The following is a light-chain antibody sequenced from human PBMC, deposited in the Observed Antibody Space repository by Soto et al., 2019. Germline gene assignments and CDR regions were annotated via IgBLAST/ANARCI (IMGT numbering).Light chain of an antibody. Sequence: EIVLTQSPGTLSLSPGERATLSCRASQSVSSSYLAWYQHKPGQAPRLLIYGASSRATGIPDRFSGSGSGTAFTLTISRLEPDDFAVYYCQQYGSSPRTFGQGTKVEIK. CDR3: QQYGSSPRT. J-gene: IGKJ1*01. CDR2: GAS. V-gene: IGKV3-20*01. CDR1: QSVSSSY.